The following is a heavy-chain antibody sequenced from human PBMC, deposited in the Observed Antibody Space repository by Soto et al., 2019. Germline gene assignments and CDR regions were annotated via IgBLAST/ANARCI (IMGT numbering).Heavy chain of an antibody. CDR3: ARTNSSGFYFDY. Sequence: GGSLRLSCAASGFTFSSYAMSWVRQAPGKGLEWVSAISGSGGSTYYADSVKGRFTISRDNSKNTLYLQMNSLRAEDTAVYYCARTNSSGFYFDYWGQGTLVTVSS. CDR1: GFTFSSYA. CDR2: ISGSGGST. D-gene: IGHD6-19*01. J-gene: IGHJ4*02. V-gene: IGHV3-23*01.